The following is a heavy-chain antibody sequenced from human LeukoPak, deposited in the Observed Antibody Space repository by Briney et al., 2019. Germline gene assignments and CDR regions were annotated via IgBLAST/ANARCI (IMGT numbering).Heavy chain of an antibody. CDR3: ARGHDYDSSVAY. CDR1: GFTVSSNY. Sequence: AGVSLRLSCAASGFTVSSNYMSWVRQAPGKGLEWVSVIYSGGSTYYADSVKGRFTISRDNSKNTVDLQMNSLRAEDTAVYYCARGHDYDSSVAYWGQGTLVTVSS. V-gene: IGHV3-66*01. CDR2: IYSGGST. D-gene: IGHD3-22*01. J-gene: IGHJ4*02.